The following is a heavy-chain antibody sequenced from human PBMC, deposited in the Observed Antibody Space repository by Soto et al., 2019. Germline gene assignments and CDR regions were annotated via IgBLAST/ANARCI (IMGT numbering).Heavy chain of an antibody. CDR3: ARTLCSSTSCYAGGWFDP. V-gene: IGHV1-18*01. CDR2: ISAYNGNT. D-gene: IGHD2-2*01. J-gene: IGHJ5*02. Sequence: ASVKVSCKASGYTFTSYGISRVRQAPGQGLEWMGWISAYNGNTNYAQKLQGRVTMTTDTSTSTAYMELRSLRSDDTAVYYCARTLCSSTSCYAGGWFDPWGQGTLVTVSS. CDR1: GYTFTSYG.